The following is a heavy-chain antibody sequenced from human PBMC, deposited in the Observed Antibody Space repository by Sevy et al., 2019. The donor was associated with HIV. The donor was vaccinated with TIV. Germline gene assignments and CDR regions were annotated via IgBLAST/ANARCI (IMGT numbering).Heavy chain of an antibody. V-gene: IGHV3-9*01. CDR2: ISWNRASI. D-gene: IGHD2-8*01. Sequence: GGSLRLSCAASGFTFDDYAMHWVRQAPGKGLEWVSGISWNRASIDYADSVKGRFTISRDNAKNSLYLQMKSLRADDTALYYCARDRDDGYCTNGVCFNFDNWGQGTLVTVSS. CDR3: ARDRDDGYCTNGVCFNFDN. J-gene: IGHJ4*01. CDR1: GFTFDDYA.